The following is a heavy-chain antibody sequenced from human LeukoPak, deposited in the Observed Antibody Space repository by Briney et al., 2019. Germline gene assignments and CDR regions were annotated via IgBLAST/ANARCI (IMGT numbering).Heavy chain of an antibody. J-gene: IGHJ4*02. CDR2: ISGSGGST. CDR1: GFIFSSYA. D-gene: IGHD4-17*01. V-gene: IGHV3-23*01. Sequence: GGSLRLSCAASGFIFSSYAMSWVRQAPGKGLEWVSAISGSGGSTYYADSVKGRFTISRDNSKNTLYLQVNSLRAEDTAVYYCAKGETVTTTSFDYWGQGTLVTVSS. CDR3: AKGETVTTTSFDY.